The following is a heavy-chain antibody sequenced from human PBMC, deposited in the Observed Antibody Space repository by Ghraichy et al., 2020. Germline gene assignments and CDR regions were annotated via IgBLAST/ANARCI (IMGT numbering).Heavy chain of an antibody. CDR3: ARIHSPEDTVTTVGSFDY. Sequence: SETLSLTCTVSGGSISSSSYYWGWIRQPPGKGLEWIGSIYYSGSTYYNPSLKSRVTISVDTSKNQFSLKLSSVTAADTAVYYCARIHSPEDTVTTVGSFDYWGQGTLVTVSS. D-gene: IGHD4-17*01. CDR1: GGSISSSSYY. V-gene: IGHV4-39*01. J-gene: IGHJ4*02. CDR2: IYYSGST.